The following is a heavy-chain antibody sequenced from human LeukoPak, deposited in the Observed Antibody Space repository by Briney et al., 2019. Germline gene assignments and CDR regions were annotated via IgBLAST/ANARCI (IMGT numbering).Heavy chain of an antibody. CDR2: IYHSGST. D-gene: IGHD3-10*01. V-gene: IGHV4-38-2*02. CDR1: GYSISSGYY. J-gene: IGHJ5*02. Sequence: PSETLSLTCTVSGYSISSGYYWGWIRQPPGKGLEWIGSIYHSGSTYYNPSLKSRVTISVDTSKNQFSLKLSSVTAADTAVYYCARGELTTMVRGVNIGWFDPWGQGTLVTVSS. CDR3: ARGELTTMVRGVNIGWFDP.